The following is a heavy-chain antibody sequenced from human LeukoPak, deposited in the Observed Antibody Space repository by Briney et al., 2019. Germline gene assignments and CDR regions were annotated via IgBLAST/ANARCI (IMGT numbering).Heavy chain of an antibody. CDR2: INPNSGGT. J-gene: IGHJ3*02. Sequence: GASVKVSCKASGYTFTSYDINWVRQATGQGLEWMGWINPNSGGTNYAQKFQGRVTMTRDTSISTAYMELSRLRSDDTAVYYCARASLYGDYLHDAFDIWGQGTMVTVSS. D-gene: IGHD4-17*01. CDR3: ARASLYGDYLHDAFDI. CDR1: GYTFTSYD. V-gene: IGHV1-2*02.